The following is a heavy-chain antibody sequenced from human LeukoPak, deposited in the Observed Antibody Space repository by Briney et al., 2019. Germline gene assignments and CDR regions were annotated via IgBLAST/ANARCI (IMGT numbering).Heavy chain of an antibody. D-gene: IGHD4-17*01. CDR2: IYRGGNT. CDR1: GFTVSSNY. V-gene: IGHV3-66*01. J-gene: IGHJ4*02. Sequence: GGSLRLSCAASGFTVSSNYMSWVRQAPGKGLEWASLIYRGGNTHYADSVKGRFTITRDNTKNDLYLQMNSLRAEDTAVYYCARMGLNDGDYWVGFDYWGQGTLVTVSS. CDR3: ARMGLNDGDYWVGFDY.